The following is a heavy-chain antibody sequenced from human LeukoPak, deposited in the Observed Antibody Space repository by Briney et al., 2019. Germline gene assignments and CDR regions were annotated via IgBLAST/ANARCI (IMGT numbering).Heavy chain of an antibody. D-gene: IGHD5-18*01. Sequence: GGSLRLSCAASGFTFSSYGMHWVRQAPGKGLEWVAVISYNGHNKYAADSVKGRFTISRDNSKNTLYLQMNSLRAEDTAIYYCAKDPGMAVYSYGYDAFDIWGQGTMVTVSS. CDR3: AKDPGMAVYSYGYDAFDI. J-gene: IGHJ3*02. CDR2: ISYNGHNK. V-gene: IGHV3-30*18. CDR1: GFTFSSYG.